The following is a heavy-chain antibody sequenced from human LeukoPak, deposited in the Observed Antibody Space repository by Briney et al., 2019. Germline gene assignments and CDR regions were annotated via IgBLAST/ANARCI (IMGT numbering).Heavy chain of an antibody. Sequence: GASVKVSCKASGYSFNSYGVSWVRQAPGQGLEWMGWVSAYNGHTDYAQKFQGRVSMTTDTSTNIAYMEVRTLRPDDTAVYYCARDSPISLREYCSGVNCHNAGFDAWGQGTMVTVSS. CDR2: VSAYNGHT. V-gene: IGHV1-18*01. D-gene: IGHD2-15*01. CDR1: GYSFNSYG. CDR3: ARDSPISLREYCSGVNCHNAGFDA. J-gene: IGHJ3*01.